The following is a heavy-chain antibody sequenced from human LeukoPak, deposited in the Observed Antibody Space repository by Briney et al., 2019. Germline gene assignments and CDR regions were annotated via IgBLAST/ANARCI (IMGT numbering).Heavy chain of an antibody. V-gene: IGHV1-69*05. J-gene: IGHJ5*02. Sequence: ASVKVSCKASGGTFSSYTISWVRQAPGQGLEWMGRIIPIFGTANYAQKFQGRVTITTDESTSTAYMELSSLRSEDTAVYCCASQQRAYYYDSSGYYEPYWFDPWGQGTLVTVSS. CDR2: IIPIFGTA. D-gene: IGHD3-22*01. CDR3: ASQQRAYYYDSSGYYEPYWFDP. CDR1: GGTFSSYT.